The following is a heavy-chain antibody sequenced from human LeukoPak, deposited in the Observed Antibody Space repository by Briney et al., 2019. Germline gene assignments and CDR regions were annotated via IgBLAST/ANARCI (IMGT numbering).Heavy chain of an antibody. V-gene: IGHV1-69*05. D-gene: IGHD2-15*01. CDR2: IIPIFGTA. CDR1: GGTFSSYA. Sequence: SVKVSCKASGGTFSSYAISWVRQAPGQGLEWMGGIIPIFGTANYAQKFQGRVTITTDESTSTAYMELSSLRSEDTAVYYCARQARYCSGGSCYKDYWGQGTLVTVSS. J-gene: IGHJ4*02. CDR3: ARQARYCSGGSCYKDY.